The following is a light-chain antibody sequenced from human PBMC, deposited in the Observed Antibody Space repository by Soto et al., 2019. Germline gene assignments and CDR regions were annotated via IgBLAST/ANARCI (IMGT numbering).Light chain of an antibody. CDR3: CSFTSSVTYV. V-gene: IGLV2-18*02. CDR2: EVS. J-gene: IGLJ1*01. CDR1: SSDVGSYNR. Sequence: QSALTQPPSVSGSPGQSVTISCTGTSSDVGSYNRVSWYQQPPGTAPKLMIYEVSNRPSGVPDRFSGSKTGNTASLTISGLQAEDEADYYCCSFTSSVTYVFRTGTKLTVL.